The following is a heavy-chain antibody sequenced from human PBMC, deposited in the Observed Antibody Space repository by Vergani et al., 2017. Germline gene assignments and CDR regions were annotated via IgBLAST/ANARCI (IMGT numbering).Heavy chain of an antibody. D-gene: IGHD4-11*01. CDR3: ARAXLMTTESKGAFDY. CDR1: GGSISSGGYF. J-gene: IGHJ4*02. Sequence: QVQLQESGPGLVKPSQTLSLICTVSGGSISSGGYFWSWIRQHPGKGLEWIGYIYYSGSTYYNPSLKSRLTISVDTSKNQFSLKLSSVTAADTAVYYCARAXLMTTESKGAFDYWGQGTLVTVSS. CDR2: IYYSGST. V-gene: IGHV4-31*03.